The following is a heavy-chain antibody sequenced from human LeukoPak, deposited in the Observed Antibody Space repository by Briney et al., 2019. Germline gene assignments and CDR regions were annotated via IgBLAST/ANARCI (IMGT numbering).Heavy chain of an antibody. D-gene: IGHD6-13*01. CDR3: AREGSSSWYRHRGYYYYYMDV. CDR2: IYYSGST. Sequence: SETLSLTCTVSGGSISSSSYYWGWIRQPPGKGLEWIGSIYYSGSTYYNSSLKSRVTISVDTSKNQFSLKLSSVTAADTAVYYCAREGSSSWYRHRGYYYYYMDVWGKGTTVTVSS. CDR1: GGSISSSSYY. V-gene: IGHV4-39*07. J-gene: IGHJ6*03.